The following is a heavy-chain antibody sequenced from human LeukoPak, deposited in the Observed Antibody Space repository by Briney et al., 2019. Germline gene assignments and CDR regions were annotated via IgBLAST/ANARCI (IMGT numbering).Heavy chain of an antibody. Sequence: GGSLRLSCAASGFTFSDYYMSWIRQAPGKGLEWVSYISSSSSYTNYAGSVKGRFTISRDNAKNSLYLQMNSLRAEDTAVYYCARVPIDYGGNSGVDYWGQGTLVTVSS. CDR3: ARVPIDYGGNSGVDY. CDR2: ISSSSSYT. D-gene: IGHD4-23*01. CDR1: GFTFSDYY. J-gene: IGHJ4*02. V-gene: IGHV3-11*05.